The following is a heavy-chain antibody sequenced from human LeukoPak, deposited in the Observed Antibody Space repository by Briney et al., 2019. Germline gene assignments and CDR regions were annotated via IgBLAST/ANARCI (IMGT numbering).Heavy chain of an antibody. J-gene: IGHJ5*02. CDR3: AKTLGYSGYFSP. CDR2: ISGGGVNT. V-gene: IGHV3-23*01. D-gene: IGHD3-22*01. Sequence: PGGSLRLSCAASGFTFNSYAMTWVRQAPGKGLEWVSAISGGGVNTYYADSVKGRFTIPRDNSKNMLYLQMNSLRAEDTAVYYCAKTLGYSGYFSPWGQGTLVTVSS. CDR1: GFTFNSYA.